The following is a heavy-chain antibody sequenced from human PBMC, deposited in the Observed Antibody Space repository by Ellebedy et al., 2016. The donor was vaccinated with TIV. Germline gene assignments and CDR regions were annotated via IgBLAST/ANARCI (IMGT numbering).Heavy chain of an antibody. CDR2: IYYSGST. V-gene: IGHV4-39*07. D-gene: IGHD5-12*01. Sequence: SETLSLTXTVSGGSISSSSYYWGWIRQPPGKGLEWIGSIYYSGSTYYNPSLKSRVTISVDTSKNQFSLKLSSVTAADTAVYYCARVGYSGYPSKYYFDYWGQGTLVTVSS. J-gene: IGHJ4*02. CDR1: GGSISSSSYY. CDR3: ARVGYSGYPSKYYFDY.